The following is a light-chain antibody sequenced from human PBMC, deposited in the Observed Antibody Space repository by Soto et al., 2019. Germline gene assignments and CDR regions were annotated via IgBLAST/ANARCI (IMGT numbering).Light chain of an antibody. J-gene: IGKJ4*01. Sequence: DIPMTQSPSSVSASVGDRVTITCRASQDISSWLAWYQHKPGKAPSLLIYAASSLQSGVPSRFGGSGSGTDFALTIAGLESEDFATYYCQQANSFPLTFGGGTKVEIK. CDR2: AAS. CDR1: QDISSW. CDR3: QQANSFPLT. V-gene: IGKV1D-12*01.